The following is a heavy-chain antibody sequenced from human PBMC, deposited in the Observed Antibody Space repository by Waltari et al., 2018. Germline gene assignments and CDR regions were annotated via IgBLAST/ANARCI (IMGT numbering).Heavy chain of an antibody. CDR3: ARLGVTGPFDY. CDR2: IYTSAST. D-gene: IGHD1-20*01. V-gene: IGHV4-4*07. Sequence: QVQLQESGPGLVKPSETLSLTCTVSGGSISSYYWSWIRQPAGKGLEWIGRIYTSASTNYNPSLKSRGTIAVDKSKNQFSLKLSSVTAADTAVYYCARLGVTGPFDYWGQGTLVTVSS. J-gene: IGHJ4*02. CDR1: GGSISSYY.